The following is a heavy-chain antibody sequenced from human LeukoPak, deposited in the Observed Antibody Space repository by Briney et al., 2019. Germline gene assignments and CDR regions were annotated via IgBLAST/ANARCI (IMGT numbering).Heavy chain of an antibody. Sequence: GASVKVSCKASGGTFNSYAISWVRQAPGQGLEWMGWISAYNGNTNYAQKLQGRVTMTTDTSTSTAYMELRSLRSDDTAVYYCARGPAFSSWYWYYYYMDVWGKGTTVTVSS. V-gene: IGHV1-18*01. J-gene: IGHJ6*03. CDR3: ARGPAFSSWYWYYYYMDV. CDR2: ISAYNGNT. CDR1: GGTFNSYA. D-gene: IGHD6-13*01.